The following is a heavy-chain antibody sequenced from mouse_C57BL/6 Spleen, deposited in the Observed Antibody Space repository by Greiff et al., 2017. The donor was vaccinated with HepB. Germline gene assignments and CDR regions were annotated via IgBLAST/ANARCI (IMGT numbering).Heavy chain of an antibody. Sequence: VQLQQPGAELVRPGSSVKLSCKASGYTFTSYWIDWVKQRPGQGLEWIGNIYPSDSETHYNQKFKDKATLTVDKSSSTAYMQLSSLTSEDSAVYYCARGATADYWGQGTTLTVSS. CDR2: IYPSDSET. CDR3: ARGATADY. CDR1: GYTFTSYW. D-gene: IGHD1-2*01. J-gene: IGHJ2*01. V-gene: IGHV1-61*01.